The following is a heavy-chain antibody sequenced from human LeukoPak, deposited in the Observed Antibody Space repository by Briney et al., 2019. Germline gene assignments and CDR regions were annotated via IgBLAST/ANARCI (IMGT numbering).Heavy chain of an antibody. CDR1: GFGFSDSY. CDR2: ISGSGSDM. D-gene: IGHD2-8*01. CDR3: STDPRLLIY. V-gene: IGHV3-11*01. J-gene: IGHJ4*01. Sequence: GGSLRLSCVVSGFGFSDSYMTWIRQTPGKGLEWLAYISGSGSDMYYADSVKGRFTISRDNAKNSLYLQMNSLRPDDTALYYCSTDPRLLIYWGHGTLVTVSS.